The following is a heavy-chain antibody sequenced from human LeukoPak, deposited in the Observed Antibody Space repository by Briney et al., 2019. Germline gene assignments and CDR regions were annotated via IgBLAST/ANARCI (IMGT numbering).Heavy chain of an antibody. V-gene: IGHV3-23*01. CDR2: IIGSRGST. CDR3: AKRGVAYCGGDCYDDAFDI. J-gene: IGHJ3*02. D-gene: IGHD2-21*02. Sequence: PGGSLRLSCAASGFTFRTYAMSWVRQAPGKGLDWVSAIIGSRGSTYYADSVKGRFTISRDNSKNTLYLQMNSLRAEDTAVYYCAKRGVAYCGGDCYDDAFDIWGQGTMVTVSS. CDR1: GFTFRTYA.